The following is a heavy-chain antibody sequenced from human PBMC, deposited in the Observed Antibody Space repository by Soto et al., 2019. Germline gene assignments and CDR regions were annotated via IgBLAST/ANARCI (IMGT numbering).Heavy chain of an antibody. Sequence: EVQLVESGGGLVQPGGSLRLSCAASGFTVSSHYMNWVRQAPGKGLEWVSVIYSGGSTYYADSVKGRFTISRDNSKNPLDLQMNRLRAEDTAVYYCADLYGVDVWGQGTTVTVSS. CDR1: GFTVSSHY. CDR3: ADLYGVDV. J-gene: IGHJ6*02. CDR2: IYSGGST. V-gene: IGHV3-66*01.